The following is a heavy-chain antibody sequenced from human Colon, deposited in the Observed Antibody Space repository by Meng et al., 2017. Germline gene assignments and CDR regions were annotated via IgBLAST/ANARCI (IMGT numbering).Heavy chain of an antibody. J-gene: IGHJ4*02. D-gene: IGHD1-26*01. CDR1: GYSLSSNSYY. CDR2: IYSGGIS. V-gene: IGHV4-31*03. CDR3: ARDPLAVGPTDRGLDS. Sequence: QVQLQESGPRLVKPSQTLSLTCTVPGYSLSSNSYYWTWIRQHPGTGLEWIGYIYSGGISHYNPSLKSRITMSIDTSKNQFSLQLTSVTAADTAIYYCARDPLAVGPTDRGLDSWGQGTLVTVSS.